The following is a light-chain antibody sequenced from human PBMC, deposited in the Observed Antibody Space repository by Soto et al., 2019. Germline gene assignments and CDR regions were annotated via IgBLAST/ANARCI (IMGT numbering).Light chain of an antibody. CDR1: SSNIGNNY. CDR2: DNN. Sequence: QSVLTQPPSVSAAPGQKVTISCSGDSSNIGNNYVSWYQQPPGTAPQLLIYDNNERPSGIPDRFSGSKSGTSATLGITGLQTGDEADYFCGTWDSSLSAVVFGGGTKLTVL. V-gene: IGLV1-51*01. CDR3: GTWDSSLSAVV. J-gene: IGLJ2*01.